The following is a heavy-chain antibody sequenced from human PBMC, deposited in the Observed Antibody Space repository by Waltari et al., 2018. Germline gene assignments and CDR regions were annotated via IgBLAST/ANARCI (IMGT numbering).Heavy chain of an antibody. D-gene: IGHD3-3*01. Sequence: EVQVVQSGAEVKKPGESLKISCQTSGYSFISYWIGWVRQMPGKGLEWMGIIFPGDSHTKYSPSFQGQVTISVDKSISTVYLQWSSLKASDTAMYYCARRFESNYYGFDIWGQGTMVTVSS. V-gene: IGHV5-51*03. CDR3: ARRFESNYYGFDI. CDR1: GYSFISYW. CDR2: IFPGDSHT. J-gene: IGHJ3*02.